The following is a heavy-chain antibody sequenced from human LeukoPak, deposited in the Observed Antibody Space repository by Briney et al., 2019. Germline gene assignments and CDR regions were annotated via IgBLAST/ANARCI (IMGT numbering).Heavy chain of an antibody. CDR1: GYTLTSYG. CDR3: ARDIWFGASVHPYYFDY. CDR2: ISAYNGNT. Sequence: ASVKVSCKASGYTLTSYGISWVRQAPGQGLEWMGWISAYNGNTNYAQKLQGRVTMTTDTSTSTAYMELRSLRSDDTAVYYCARDIWFGASVHPYYFDYWGQGTLVTVSS. V-gene: IGHV1-18*01. D-gene: IGHD3-10*01. J-gene: IGHJ4*02.